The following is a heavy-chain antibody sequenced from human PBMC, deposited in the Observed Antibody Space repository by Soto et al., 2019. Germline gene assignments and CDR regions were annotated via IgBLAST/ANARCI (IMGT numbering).Heavy chain of an antibody. CDR1: GYTFTSYD. V-gene: IGHV1-8*01. Sequence: QVQLVQSGAEVKKPGASVKVSCKASGYTFTSYDINWVRQATGQGLEWMGWMKPNSGNTGYAQKVQGRVTMTRNTSISTAYMELSSLGSEDTAVYYCARVNPMVSRYYCYGMDVWGQGTTVTVSS. CDR2: MKPNSGNT. D-gene: IGHD2-8*01. J-gene: IGHJ6*02. CDR3: ARVNPMVSRYYCYGMDV.